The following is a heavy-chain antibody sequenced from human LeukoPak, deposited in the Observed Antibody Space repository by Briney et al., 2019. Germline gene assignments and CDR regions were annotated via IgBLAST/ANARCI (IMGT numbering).Heavy chain of an antibody. J-gene: IGHJ6*02. D-gene: IGHD2-8*01. CDR1: GGSISSYY. V-gene: IGHV4-59*01. CDR2: IYYSGST. Sequence: SETVSLTCTVSGGSISSYYWSWIRQPPGKGLEWIGYIYYSGSTNYNPSLKSRVTISVDTSKNQFSLKLSSVTAADTAVYYCAREGDCTNGVCRHYYYGMDVWGQGTTVTVSS. CDR3: AREGDCTNGVCRHYYYGMDV.